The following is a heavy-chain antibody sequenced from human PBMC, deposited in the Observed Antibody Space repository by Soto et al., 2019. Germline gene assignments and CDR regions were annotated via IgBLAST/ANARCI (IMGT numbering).Heavy chain of an antibody. Sequence: ASVKVSCKASGYTFTSYAMHWVRQAPGQRLEWMGWINAGNGNTKYSQKFQGRVTITRDTSASTAYMELSSLRSEDTAVYYCARGPWQAAGEVDYWGQGTLVTVSS. J-gene: IGHJ4*02. V-gene: IGHV1-3*01. D-gene: IGHD6-25*01. CDR2: INAGNGNT. CDR3: ARGPWQAAGEVDY. CDR1: GYTFTSYA.